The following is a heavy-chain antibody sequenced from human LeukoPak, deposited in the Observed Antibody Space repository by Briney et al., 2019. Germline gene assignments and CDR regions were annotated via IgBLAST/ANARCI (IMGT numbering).Heavy chain of an antibody. J-gene: IGHJ4*02. CDR3: ARDYCSSTSCHGDY. Sequence: ASVKVSCKASGYTFTGYYMHWVRQAPGQGLERMGWINPNSGGTNYAQKFQGRVTMTRDTSISTAYMELSRLRSDDTAVYYCARDYCSSTSCHGDYWGQGTLVTVSS. V-gene: IGHV1-2*02. CDR1: GYTFTGYY. D-gene: IGHD2-2*01. CDR2: INPNSGGT.